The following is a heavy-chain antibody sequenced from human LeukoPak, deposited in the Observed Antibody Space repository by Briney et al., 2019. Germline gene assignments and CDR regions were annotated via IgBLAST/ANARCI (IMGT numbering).Heavy chain of an antibody. V-gene: IGHV1-2*02. Sequence: ASVKVSCKASGYTFTGYYIHWVRQAPGQGLEWMGWINPDSGGTNYAQKFQGRVTMTRDTSISTAYMELSRLRSDDTAVYYCARGYYDILTGYYIRGDYFDYWGQGTLVTVSS. CDR3: ARGYYDILTGYYIRGDYFDY. CDR2: INPDSGGT. CDR1: GYTFTGYY. D-gene: IGHD3-9*01. J-gene: IGHJ4*02.